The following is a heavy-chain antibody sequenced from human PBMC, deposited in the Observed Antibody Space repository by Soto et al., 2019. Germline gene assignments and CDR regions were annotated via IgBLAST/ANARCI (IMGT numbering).Heavy chain of an antibody. D-gene: IGHD6-13*01. V-gene: IGHV3-48*02. CDR1: GFTFSSYS. CDR3: ARDSPFSSSGYDLNRFDP. Sequence: EVQLVESGGGLVQPGGSLRLSCAASGFTFSSYSMNWVRQAPGKGLEWVSYISSSSSTIYYADSVKGRFTISRDNAKNSLYLQMNSLRDEDTAVYYCARDSPFSSSGYDLNRFDPWGQGTLVTVSS. CDR2: ISSSSSTI. J-gene: IGHJ5*02.